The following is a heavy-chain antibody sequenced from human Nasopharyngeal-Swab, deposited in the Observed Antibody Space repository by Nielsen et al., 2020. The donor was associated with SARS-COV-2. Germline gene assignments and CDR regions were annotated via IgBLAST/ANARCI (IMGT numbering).Heavy chain of an antibody. CDR2: IYSRGET. CDR1: GFSVSYNY. CDR3: ARMDFIASRDY. J-gene: IGHJ4*02. V-gene: IGHV3-53*01. D-gene: IGHD6-13*01. Sequence: GESLKISCEVSGFSVSYNYMSWVRQAPGKGLEWVAVIYSRGETHYTDSVRGRFTISRDNSKNMVNLQLNSLRAEDTAVYYCARMDFIASRDYWGQGTLVTVSS.